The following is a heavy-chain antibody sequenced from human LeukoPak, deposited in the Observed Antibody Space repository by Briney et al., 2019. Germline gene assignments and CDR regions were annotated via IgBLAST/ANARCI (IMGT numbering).Heavy chain of an antibody. J-gene: IGHJ5*02. V-gene: IGHV4-59*08. CDR1: GGSISSYY. CDR3: ARGGGITIFGVVTNWFDP. Sequence: PSETLSLTCTVSGGSISSYYWSWIRQPPGKGLEWIGYIYYSGSTNYNPSLKSRVTISVDTSKNQFSLKLSSVTAADTAVYYCARGGGITIFGVVTNWFDPWGQGTLVTVSS. CDR2: IYYSGST. D-gene: IGHD3-3*01.